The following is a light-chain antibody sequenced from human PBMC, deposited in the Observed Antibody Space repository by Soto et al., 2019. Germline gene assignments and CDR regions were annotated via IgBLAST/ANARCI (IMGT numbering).Light chain of an antibody. CDR3: SSYAGSNNFV. CDR1: SSDVGGYNY. Sequence: QCVLTQPSSASGSPGQSVTISCTGTSSDVGGYNYVSWYQQHPGKAPKLMIYEVSKRPSGVPDRFSGSKSGNTASLTVSGLQAEDEADYYCSSYAGSNNFVFGTGTKLTVL. J-gene: IGLJ1*01. V-gene: IGLV2-8*01. CDR2: EVS.